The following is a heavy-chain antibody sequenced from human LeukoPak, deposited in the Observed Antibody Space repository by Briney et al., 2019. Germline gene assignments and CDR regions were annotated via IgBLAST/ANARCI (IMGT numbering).Heavy chain of an antibody. Sequence: PSETLSLTCTVSGGSISSYYWSWIRQPPGKGLEWIGYIYYSGSTNYNPSLKSRVTISVDTSRNQFSLKLSSVTAADTAVYYCARGPVVPADTYYYYGVDVWGQGTTVTVSS. J-gene: IGHJ6*02. CDR3: ARGPVVPADTYYYYGVDV. V-gene: IGHV4-59*01. CDR2: IYYSGST. CDR1: GGSISSYY. D-gene: IGHD2-2*01.